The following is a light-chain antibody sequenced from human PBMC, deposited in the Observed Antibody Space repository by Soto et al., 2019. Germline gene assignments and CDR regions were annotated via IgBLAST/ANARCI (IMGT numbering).Light chain of an antibody. CDR2: EVN. CDR3: SSYTDSSTLGLYV. CDR1: SSDVGVFHY. Sequence: QSALTQPASVSGSPGQSITLSCTGTSSDVGVFHYVSWYQQHPGKAPKLIIYEVNNRPSGVSNRFSGSKSGSTASLTISGLQAEDEADYYCSSYTDSSTLGLYVFGTGTQLTVL. V-gene: IGLV2-14*01. J-gene: IGLJ1*01.